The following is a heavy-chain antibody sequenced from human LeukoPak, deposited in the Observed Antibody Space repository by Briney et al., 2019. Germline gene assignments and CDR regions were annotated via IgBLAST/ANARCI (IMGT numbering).Heavy chain of an antibody. Sequence: ASVKVSCKASGYTFTGYYMHWVRQAPGQGLEWMGWINPNSGGTDYAQNFQGRVTMTTDTSTSTAYMELRSLRSDDTAVYYCAREIYGRFDYWGQGTLVT. V-gene: IGHV1-2*02. CDR2: INPNSGGT. D-gene: IGHD4-17*01. J-gene: IGHJ4*02. CDR3: AREIYGRFDY. CDR1: GYTFTGYY.